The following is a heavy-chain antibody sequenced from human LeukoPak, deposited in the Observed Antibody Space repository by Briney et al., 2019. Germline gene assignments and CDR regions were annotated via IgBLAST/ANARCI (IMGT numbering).Heavy chain of an antibody. Sequence: GGSLRLSCAASGFTFSSYWMSWVRQAPGKGLEWVANIKQDGSEKYYVDSVKGRFTISRDNAKNSLYLQMNSLRAEDTAVYYCARDGDYVWGSYRWKFDYWGQGTLVTVSS. D-gene: IGHD3-16*02. V-gene: IGHV3-7*01. CDR3: ARDGDYVWGSYRWKFDY. CDR2: IKQDGSEK. CDR1: GFTFSSYW. J-gene: IGHJ4*02.